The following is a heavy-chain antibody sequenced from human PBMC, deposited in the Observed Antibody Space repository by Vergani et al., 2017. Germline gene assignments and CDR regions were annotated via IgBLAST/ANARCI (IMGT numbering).Heavy chain of an antibody. CDR3: ARGNYYGSGTYVDP. CDR2: TWYDGNNK. Sequence: QVQLVESGGGVVQPGRSLRLSCAASGFTFNQYGMHWVRQAPGKGLEWVAVTWYDGNNKQYADSVKGRVTISRDTSKNTLHLQINNPRVEDTAVYYCARGNYYGSGTYVDPWGQGTLVTVSS. CDR1: GFTFNQYG. J-gene: IGHJ5*02. D-gene: IGHD3-10*01. V-gene: IGHV3-33*01.